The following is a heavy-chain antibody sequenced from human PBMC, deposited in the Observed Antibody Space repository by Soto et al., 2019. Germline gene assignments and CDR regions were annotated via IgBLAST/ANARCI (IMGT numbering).Heavy chain of an antibody. D-gene: IGHD5-12*01. CDR3: VRVVAIPGYPDH. CDR2: IVPIVGTT. V-gene: IGHV1-69*12. CDR1: GGTFSSYA. J-gene: IGHJ4*02. Sequence: HVQLVQSGAEVRQPASSVKVSCKTSGGTFSSYAISWVRQAPGQGLERMGGIVPIVGTTTYAQKFQDRVTITADEATSTAYMQLSRLRSDDTAVYYCVRVVAIPGYPDHWGQGTLVTVSS.